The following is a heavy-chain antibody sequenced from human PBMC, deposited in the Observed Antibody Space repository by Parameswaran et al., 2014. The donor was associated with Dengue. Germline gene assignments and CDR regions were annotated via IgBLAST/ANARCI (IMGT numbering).Heavy chain of an antibody. CDR2: ISGSGGST. CDR3: AKVAWSREQFGRPYGLAYYYYGMDV. J-gene: IGHJ6*02. V-gene: IGHV3-23*01. Sequence: VRQAPGKGLEWVSAISGSGGSTYYADSVKGRFTISRDNSKNTLYLQMNSLRAEDTAVYYCAKVAWSREQFGRPYGLAYYYYGMDVWGQGTTVTVSS. D-gene: IGHD3-10*01.